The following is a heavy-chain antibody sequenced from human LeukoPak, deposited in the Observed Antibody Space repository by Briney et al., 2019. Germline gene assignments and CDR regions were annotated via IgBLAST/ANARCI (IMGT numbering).Heavy chain of an antibody. CDR1: GYTFSTYY. V-gene: IGHV1-46*01. J-gene: IGHJ4*02. Sequence: GASVQVSCKASGYTFSTYYMHWVRQAPGQGLEWVGVINPSGATTTYAQKFQGRVTMTRDTSTSTVYMELSSLRIEDTAMYYCSRDLGGSYNDYWGQGTMVTVSS. D-gene: IGHD1-26*01. CDR2: INPSGATT. CDR3: SRDLGGSYNDY.